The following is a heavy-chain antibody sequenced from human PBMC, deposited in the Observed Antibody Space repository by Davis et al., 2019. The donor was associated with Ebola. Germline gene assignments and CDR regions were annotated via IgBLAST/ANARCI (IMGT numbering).Heavy chain of an antibody. CDR1: GYTFTSYD. CDR2: MNPNSGNT. D-gene: IGHD1-26*01. J-gene: IGHJ5*02. Sequence: ASVKVSCKASGYTFTSYDINWVRQATGQGLEWMGWMNPNSGNTGYAQKFQGRVTMTRDTSTSTVYMELSSLRSEDTAVYYCARGGVGDLYKIDHWFDPWGQGTLVTVSS. V-gene: IGHV1-8*01. CDR3: ARGGVGDLYKIDHWFDP.